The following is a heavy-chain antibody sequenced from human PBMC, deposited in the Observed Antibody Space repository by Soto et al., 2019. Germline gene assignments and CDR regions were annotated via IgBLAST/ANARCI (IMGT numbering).Heavy chain of an antibody. V-gene: IGHV3-21*01. D-gene: IGHD2-2*01. CDR1: GFTFSSYS. CDR3: ARVSTNCSSTSCYYYYYMDV. CDR2: ISSSSSYI. Sequence: GGSLRLSCAASGFTFSSYSMNWVRQAPGKGLEWVSSISSSSSYIYYADSVKGRFTISRDNAKNSLYLQMNSLRAEDTAVYYCARVSTNCSSTSCYYYYYMDVWGQGTTVTVSS. J-gene: IGHJ6*03.